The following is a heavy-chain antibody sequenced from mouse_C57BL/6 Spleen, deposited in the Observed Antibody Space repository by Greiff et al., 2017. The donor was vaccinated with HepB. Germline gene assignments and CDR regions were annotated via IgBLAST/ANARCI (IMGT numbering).Heavy chain of an antibody. Sequence: EVQRVESGGGLVKPGGSLKLSCAASGFTFSSYAMSWVRQTPEKRLEWVATISDGGSYTYYPDNVKGRFTISRDNAKNNLYLQMSHLKSEDTAMYYCAREAHYYGRPYFDYWGQGTTLTVSS. CDR3: AREAHYYGRPYFDY. V-gene: IGHV5-4*01. J-gene: IGHJ2*01. CDR1: GFTFSSYA. CDR2: ISDGGSYT. D-gene: IGHD1-1*01.